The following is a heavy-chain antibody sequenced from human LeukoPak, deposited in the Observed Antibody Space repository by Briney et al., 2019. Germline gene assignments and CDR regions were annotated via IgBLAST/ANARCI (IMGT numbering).Heavy chain of an antibody. V-gene: IGHV4-34*01. J-gene: IGHJ4*02. CDR3: GSRRTAMFGVIKGPIDY. D-gene: IGHD3-3*01. CDR2: IDHSGSP. CDR1: GGSFSDYY. Sequence: SETLSLTCAVYGGSFSDYYWTWIRQPPGKGLEWIGEIDHSGSPNNNPSLKSRVSISFDTSKNQFSLKLTSVTAADTAVYYCGSRRTAMFGVIKGPIDYWGQGTLVTVSS.